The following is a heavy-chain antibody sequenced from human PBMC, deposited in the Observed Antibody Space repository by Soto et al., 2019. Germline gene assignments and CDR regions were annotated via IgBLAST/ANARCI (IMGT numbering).Heavy chain of an antibody. V-gene: IGHV4-31*03. J-gene: IGHJ6*03. CDR3: ARGPVDALAATIVSHYYSYMDV. Sequence: SETLSLTCTVSGGSISSGGYYWSWIRQHPGKGLEWIGYIYYSGSTYYNPSLKSRVTISVDTSKNQFSLKLSSVTAADTAVYYCARGPVDALAATIVSHYYSYMDVWGKGTTVTVS. CDR2: IYYSGST. CDR1: GGSISSGGYY. D-gene: IGHD2-15*01.